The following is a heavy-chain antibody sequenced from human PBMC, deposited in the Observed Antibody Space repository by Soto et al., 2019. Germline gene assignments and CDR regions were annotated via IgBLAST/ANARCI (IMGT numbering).Heavy chain of an antibody. J-gene: IGHJ6*02. V-gene: IGHV1-69*12. Sequence: QVQLVQSGAEVKKPGSSVKVSCKASGGTFSNYAFSWVRQAPGQGLEWLGGIMPIFGRADYAQKFRGRVTINADESTXXAXXELSSMRSEDTAVYYCACWLKEACIGGNYYYDMDVWGQGTTVTVSS. CDR2: IMPIFGRA. CDR3: ACWLKEACIGGNYYYDMDV. D-gene: IGHD2-15*01. CDR1: GGTFSNYA.